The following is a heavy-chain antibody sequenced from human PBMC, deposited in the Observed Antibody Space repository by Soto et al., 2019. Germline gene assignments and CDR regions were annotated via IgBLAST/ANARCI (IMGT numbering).Heavy chain of an antibody. CDR1: GNTFTSHD. D-gene: IGHD3-10*01. V-gene: IGHV1-8*01. CDR3: ARGRASGSYYLLDS. CDR2: INPNSGNI. Sequence: ASVKFYFNASGNTFTSHDINWVRQATGHGLEWMGCINPNSGNIGYAQKFQGRVTMTRDTAIRTAYREVIRLRSDDTAVYYCARGRASGSYYLLDSWG. J-gene: IGHJ5*01.